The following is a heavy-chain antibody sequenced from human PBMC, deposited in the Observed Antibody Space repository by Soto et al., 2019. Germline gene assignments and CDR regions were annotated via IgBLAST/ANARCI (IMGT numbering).Heavy chain of an antibody. J-gene: IGHJ1*01. CDR3: ARGXXXXTGGSCFPLPTAEYFRH. Sequence: QVQLVQSGPEVKKPGSSVKVSCKASGGTFSSYVFSWVRQAPGQGLEWMGGIIPIFGTANYAQKFRGRVTLIAEDSTSTAYMEVSSLRSEDTAVYYCARGXXXXTGGSCFPLPTAEYFRHWGQGT. CDR2: IIPIFGTA. D-gene: IGHD2-15*01. CDR1: GGTFSSYV. V-gene: IGHV1-69*01.